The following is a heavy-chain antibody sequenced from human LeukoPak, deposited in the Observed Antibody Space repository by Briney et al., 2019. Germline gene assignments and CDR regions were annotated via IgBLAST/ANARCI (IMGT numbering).Heavy chain of an antibody. V-gene: IGHV1-18*01. CDR1: GYTFTSYG. J-gene: IGHJ4*02. D-gene: IGHD6-19*01. CDR3: ARVRYSSGWPYYFDY. Sequence: ASVKVSCKASGYTFTSYGISWVRQAPGQGLEWMGWISAYNGNINYAQKLQGRVTMTTDTSTSTAYMELRSLRSDDTAVYYCARVRYSSGWPYYFDYWGQGTLVTVSS. CDR2: ISAYNGNI.